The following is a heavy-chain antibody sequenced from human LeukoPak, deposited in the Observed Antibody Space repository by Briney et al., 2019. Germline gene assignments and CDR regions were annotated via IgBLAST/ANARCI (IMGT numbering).Heavy chain of an antibody. CDR3: ARVRLLYGMDV. V-gene: IGHV4-38-2*01. CDR1: GYSISSGYY. J-gene: IGHJ6*04. Sequence: SETLSLTCAVSGYSISSGYYWGWIRQSPGKGLEWIGSIYHSGSTYYNPSLKSRVTISVDTSKNQFSLKLSSVTAADTAVYYCARVRLLYGMDVWGKGTTVTVSS. D-gene: IGHD2/OR15-2a*01. CDR2: IYHSGST.